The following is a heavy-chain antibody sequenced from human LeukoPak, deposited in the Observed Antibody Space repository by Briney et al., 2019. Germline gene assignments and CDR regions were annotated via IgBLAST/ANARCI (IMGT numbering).Heavy chain of an antibody. CDR3: ARDVPYYYESSGYYSLGFDI. V-gene: IGHV3-30*04. J-gene: IGHJ3*02. CDR2: ISYDGSNK. Sequence: GGSLRLSCAASGFTFSSYAMHWVRQAPGKGLEWVAVISYDGSNKCYADSVKGRFTISRDNAKNSLYLQMNSLRAEDTAVYYCARDVPYYYESSGYYSLGFDIWGQGTMVTVSS. D-gene: IGHD3-22*01. CDR1: GFTFSSYA.